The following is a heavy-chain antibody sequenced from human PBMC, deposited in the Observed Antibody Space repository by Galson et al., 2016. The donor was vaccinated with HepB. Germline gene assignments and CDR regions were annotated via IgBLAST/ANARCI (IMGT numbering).Heavy chain of an antibody. Sequence: SLRLSCAASGFTFDDYAMLWVRQAPGKGLEWVSLIYSGGNTLYADSVKGRFSISRDNSKNTLCLQMNSLSAEDTAVYYCARNPGASTWGWGQGTLVTVAS. CDR1: GFTFDDYA. CDR3: ARNPGASTWG. V-gene: IGHV3-66*01. J-gene: IGHJ4*02. CDR2: IYSGGNT. D-gene: IGHD6-13*01.